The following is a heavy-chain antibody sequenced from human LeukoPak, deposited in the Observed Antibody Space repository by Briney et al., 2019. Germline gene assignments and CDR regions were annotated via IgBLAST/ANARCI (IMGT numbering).Heavy chain of an antibody. CDR1: GGSISSYY. D-gene: IGHD3-3*01. CDR2: IYTSGST. V-gene: IGHV4-4*07. J-gene: IGHJ3*02. CDR3: AIRRTIFGVVTDAFDI. Sequence: PSETLSLTCTVSGGSISSYYWSWIRQPAGKGLEWIGRIYTSGSTNYNPSLKSRVTISVDTSKNQFSLKLSSVTAADTAVYYCAIRRTIFGVVTDAFDIWGQGTMVTVSS.